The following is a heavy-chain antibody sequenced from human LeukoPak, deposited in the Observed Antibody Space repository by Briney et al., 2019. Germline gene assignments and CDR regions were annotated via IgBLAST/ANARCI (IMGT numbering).Heavy chain of an antibody. V-gene: IGHV4-34*01. Sequence: PSETLSLTCAVYGGSFSGYYWSWIRQPPGKGLEWIGEINHSGSTNYNPPLKSRVTISVDTSKNQFSLKLSSVTAADTAVYYCARGPSGGWYVPNYYYYYMDVWGKGTTVTVSS. CDR2: INHSGST. CDR1: GGSFSGYY. J-gene: IGHJ6*03. D-gene: IGHD6-19*01. CDR3: ARGPSGGWYVPNYYYYYMDV.